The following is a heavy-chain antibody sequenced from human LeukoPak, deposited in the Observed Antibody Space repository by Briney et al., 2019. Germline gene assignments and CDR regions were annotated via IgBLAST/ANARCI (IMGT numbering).Heavy chain of an antibody. D-gene: IGHD1-26*01. J-gene: IGHJ4*02. CDR3: ARGPTVGATYYYFDY. CDR1: GFTFSTYA. CDR2: ITGSGGST. V-gene: IGHV3-23*01. Sequence: PGGSLRLSCAVSGFTFSTYAMSWVRQAPGKGLEWVSLITGSGGSTYYADSVKGRFTISRDKSKNTLYLQMNSLRAEDTAVYYCARGPTVGATYYYFDYWGQGTLVTVSS.